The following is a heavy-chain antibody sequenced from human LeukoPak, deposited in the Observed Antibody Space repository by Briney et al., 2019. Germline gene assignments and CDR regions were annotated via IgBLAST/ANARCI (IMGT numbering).Heavy chain of an antibody. V-gene: IGHV3-13*01. CDR3: ARGGDSGYAPYYYYGMDV. J-gene: IGHJ6*02. CDR2: IGTAGDT. CDR1: GFTFSSYD. Sequence: GGSLRLSCAASGFTFSSYDMHWVRQTTGKGLEWVSAIGTAGDTYYPGSVKGRFTISRENAKNSLYLQMNSLRAGDTAVYYCARGGDSGYAPYYYYGMDVWGQGITVTVSS. D-gene: IGHD5-12*01.